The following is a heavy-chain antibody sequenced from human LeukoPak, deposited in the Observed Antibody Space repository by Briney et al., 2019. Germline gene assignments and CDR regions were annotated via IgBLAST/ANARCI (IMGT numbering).Heavy chain of an antibody. Sequence: GGSLRLSCAASGFTFSNYAMRWVRQAPGKGLVWVSRINSDGSDTTYADSVKGRFTISRDNAKNTLYLQMNSLRAEDTAVYYCARGYSGSYRIDYWGQGTPVTVSS. D-gene: IGHD1-26*01. CDR3: ARGYSGSYRIDY. J-gene: IGHJ4*02. CDR2: INSDGSDT. V-gene: IGHV3-74*01. CDR1: GFTFSNYA.